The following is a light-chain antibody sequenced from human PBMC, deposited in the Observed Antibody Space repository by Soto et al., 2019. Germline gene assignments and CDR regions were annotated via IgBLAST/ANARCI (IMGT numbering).Light chain of an antibody. Sequence: QSALTQPASVSGSPGQSITISCTGTSSDVGGYDHVSWYQLHPGKAPKLMVFEVNNRPSGVSYCFSGSKSGNTASLTISGLQAEDEADYFCSSYSISTAYLFGTGTKV. CDR1: SSDVGGYDH. J-gene: IGLJ1*01. CDR3: SSYSISTAYL. V-gene: IGLV2-14*01. CDR2: EVN.